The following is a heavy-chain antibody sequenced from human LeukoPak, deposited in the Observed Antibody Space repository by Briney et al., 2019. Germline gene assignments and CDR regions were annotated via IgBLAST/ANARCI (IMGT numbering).Heavy chain of an antibody. CDR2: ISESGGTT. V-gene: IGHV3-23*01. CDR1: GFTFSTYA. D-gene: IGHD2-8*02. CDR3: AKDPSTSWYWYFQH. Sequence: GGSLRLSCAASGFTFSTYAMSWVRQAPGKGLEWVSGISESGGTTYYADSVKGRFTISRDNFKSTLYLQMSSLRAEDTAVYYCAKDPSTSWYWYFQHWGQGTLVTVSS. J-gene: IGHJ1*01.